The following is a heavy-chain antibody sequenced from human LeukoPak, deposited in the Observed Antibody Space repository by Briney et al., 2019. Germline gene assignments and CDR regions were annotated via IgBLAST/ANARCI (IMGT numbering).Heavy chain of an antibody. CDR2: IRYDGSNK. V-gene: IGHV3-30*02. CDR1: GFTFSSYG. Sequence: PGGSLRLSCAASGFTFSSYGMHWVRRAPGKGLEWVAFIRYDGSNKYYADSVKGRFTISRDNSKNTLYLQMNSLRAEDTAVYYCAKDFEVVVTATLSPFDYWGQGTLVTVSS. J-gene: IGHJ4*02. D-gene: IGHD2-21*02. CDR3: AKDFEVVVTATLSPFDY.